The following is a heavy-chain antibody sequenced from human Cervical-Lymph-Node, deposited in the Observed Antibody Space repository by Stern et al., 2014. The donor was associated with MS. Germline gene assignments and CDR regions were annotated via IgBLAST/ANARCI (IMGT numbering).Heavy chain of an antibody. J-gene: IGHJ6*02. CDR2: ITPSGGST. V-gene: IGHV1-46*01. CDR1: GYTFINDY. Sequence: VQLVQSGAEVKKPGASVKVSCKASGYTFINDYMHWVRQAPGQGLEWVGIITPSGGSTSYAQKFQGRGTMTRDTSTSTVYMELSSLRSEDTAVYYCAREVAGHRLGMMDVWGQGTTVTVSS. CDR3: AREVAGHRLGMMDV. D-gene: IGHD6-19*01.